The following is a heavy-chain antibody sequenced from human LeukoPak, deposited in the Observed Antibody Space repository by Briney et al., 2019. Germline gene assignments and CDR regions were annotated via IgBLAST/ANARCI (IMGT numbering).Heavy chain of an antibody. Sequence: GGSLRFSCAASGFTFSAYDMHWVRQGTGKGLEWVSAVGTAVDSYYLGSVKGRFTVSRGNAKVSLSLQMNSLSVGDSAVYYCVKGWGRGYSDERPLAATLYFFDYWGQGILVTVSS. J-gene: IGHJ4*02. CDR3: VKGWGRGYSDERPLAATLYFFDY. V-gene: IGHV3-13*01. CDR2: VGTAVDS. CDR1: GFTFSAYD. D-gene: IGHD5-18*01.